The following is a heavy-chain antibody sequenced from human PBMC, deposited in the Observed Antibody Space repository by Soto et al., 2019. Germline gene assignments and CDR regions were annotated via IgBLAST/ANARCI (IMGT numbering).Heavy chain of an antibody. CDR3: ARSGTVVTRNAFDI. V-gene: IGHV3-33*01. CDR1: GFTFSSYG. D-gene: IGHD2-21*02. Sequence: GGSLRLSCAASGFTFSSYGMHWVRQAPGKGLEWVAVIWYDGSNKYYADSVKGRFTISRDDSKNTLYLQMNSLRAEDTAVYCCARSGTVVTRNAFDIWGQGTMVTVSS. CDR2: IWYDGSNK. J-gene: IGHJ3*02.